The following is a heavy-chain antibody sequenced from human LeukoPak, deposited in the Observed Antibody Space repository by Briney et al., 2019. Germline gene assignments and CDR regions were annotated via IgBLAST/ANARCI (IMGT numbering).Heavy chain of an antibody. CDR3: ASVPSLNYDILTGYYVVDY. J-gene: IGHJ4*02. CDR2: ISYDGSNK. D-gene: IGHD3-9*01. CDR1: GFTFSSYA. V-gene: IGHV3-30*04. Sequence: PGGSLRLSCAASGFTFSSYAMHWVRQAPGKGLEWVAVISYDGSNKYYADSVKGRFTISRDNSKNTLYLQMNSLRAEDTAVYYCASVPSLNYDILTGYYVVDYWGQGTLVTVSS.